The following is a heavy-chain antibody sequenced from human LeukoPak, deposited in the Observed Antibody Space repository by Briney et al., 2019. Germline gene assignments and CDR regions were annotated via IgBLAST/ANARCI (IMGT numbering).Heavy chain of an antibody. CDR1: GFTFSDYY. Sequence: GGSLRLSCAASGFTFSDYYVSWIRQAPGKGLEYIPYINSRSNYIDYADSVQGRFTISRDNAKNSLYLQMNSLRAGDTAVYFCARGTRRGDYYFDFWGQGTLVTVSS. V-gene: IGHV3-11*06. D-gene: IGHD3-10*01. CDR2: INSRSNYI. J-gene: IGHJ4*02. CDR3: ARGTRRGDYYFDF.